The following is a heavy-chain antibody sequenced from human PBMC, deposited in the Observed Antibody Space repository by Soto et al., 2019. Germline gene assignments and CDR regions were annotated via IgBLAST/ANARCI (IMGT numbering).Heavy chain of an antibody. CDR1: GFTFSSYA. J-gene: IGHJ4*02. CDR2: ISGSGGST. Sequence: EVQLLESGGGLVQPGGSLRLSCAASGFTFSSYAMTWVRQAPGKGLEWVSAISGSGGSTYYADSVKGRFTISRDNSKNTLYLQMNSLRAEDTAVYYCATDYGLEQLAVYWGQRTLVTVSS. CDR3: ATDYGLEQLAVY. D-gene: IGHD3-10*01. V-gene: IGHV3-23*01.